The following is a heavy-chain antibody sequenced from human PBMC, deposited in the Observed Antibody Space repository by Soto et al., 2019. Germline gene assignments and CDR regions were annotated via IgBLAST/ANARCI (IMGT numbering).Heavy chain of an antibody. V-gene: IGHV3-30*18. CDR3: AKDLQSYGDYDYYCYGMDV. CDR1: GFTFSTYG. CDR2: ISYDGTNK. J-gene: IGHJ6*02. Sequence: QVQLVESGGGEVQPGRSLTFSCEASGFTFSTYGMHWVRQTPGKGLEWVAVISYDGTNKFYSDSVKGRFTISRDNFKNTLTLQMNSLRADDTAVYSCAKDLQSYGDYDYYCYGMDVWGLGTRVTVSS. D-gene: IGHD4-17*01.